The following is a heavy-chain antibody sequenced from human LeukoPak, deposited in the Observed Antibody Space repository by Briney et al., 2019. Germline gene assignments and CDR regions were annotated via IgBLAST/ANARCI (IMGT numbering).Heavy chain of an antibody. CDR2: ISSNGGST. D-gene: IGHD6-13*01. CDR1: GFTFSSYA. V-gene: IGHV3-64D*06. CDR3: VKGGSSWFNWFDP. Sequence: PGGSLRLSCSASGFTFSSYAMHWVRQAPGKGLEYVSAISSNGGSTYYADSVKGRFTISRDNSKNTLYLQMSSLRAEDTAVYYCVKGGSSWFNWFDPWGQGTLVTVSS. J-gene: IGHJ5*02.